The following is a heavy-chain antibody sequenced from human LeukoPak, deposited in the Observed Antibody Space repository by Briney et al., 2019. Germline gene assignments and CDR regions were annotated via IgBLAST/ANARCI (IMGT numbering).Heavy chain of an antibody. CDR2: IKQDGSEK. Sequence: GGSLRLSCAASGFTFSNYWMIWVRQAPGKGLEWVGNIKQDGSEKRYADSVRGRFSISRDNAQTSLYLQMNSLRAEDTAVYYCAKASDPWLQLTWGQGTLVTVSS. CDR1: GFTFSNYW. V-gene: IGHV3-7*05. D-gene: IGHD5-24*01. J-gene: IGHJ5*02. CDR3: AKASDPWLQLT.